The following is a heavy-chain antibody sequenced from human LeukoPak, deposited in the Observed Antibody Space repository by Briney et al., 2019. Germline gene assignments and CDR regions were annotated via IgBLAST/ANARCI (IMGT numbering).Heavy chain of an antibody. CDR2: TYYRSKWYS. CDR3: ARDRGGSTLYYFDY. Sequence: SQTLSLTCVISGDTVSSNNAAWNWVRQSPSRGLEWLGRTYYRSKWYSDYAVSVKSRITINPDTSKNQFSLQLNSVTPEDTAVYYCARDRGGSTLYYFDYWGQGTLVTVSS. CDR1: GDTVSSNNAA. V-gene: IGHV6-1*01. J-gene: IGHJ4*02. D-gene: IGHD2-15*01.